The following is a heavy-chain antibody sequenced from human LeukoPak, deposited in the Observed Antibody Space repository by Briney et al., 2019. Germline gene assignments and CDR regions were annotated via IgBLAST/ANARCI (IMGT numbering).Heavy chain of an antibody. J-gene: IGHJ3*02. Sequence: PGGSLRLSCVASGFTFSSYEMNWVRQAPRRGLEWISYMSFSGSTIYYADSVKGRFTISRDNAKNSLYLQMNSLRAEDTAVYYCARGYSSYYPDAFDSWGQGRMVTVSS. V-gene: IGHV3-48*03. CDR2: MSFSGSTI. D-gene: IGHD5-12*01. CDR3: ARGYSSYYPDAFDS. CDR1: GFTFSSYE.